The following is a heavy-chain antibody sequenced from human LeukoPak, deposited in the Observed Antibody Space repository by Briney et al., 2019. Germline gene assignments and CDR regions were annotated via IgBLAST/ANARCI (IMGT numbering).Heavy chain of an antibody. Sequence: PWGSLRLSCAASGFTFSSYWMHWVRQAPGKGLVWVSRINSDGSSRSYADSVKGRFTISRDNSKNTLFLQMNSLRVEDTAPYYCAKAVAIYFYYGLDVWGQGTTVTVSS. V-gene: IGHV3-74*01. CDR2: INSDGSSR. J-gene: IGHJ6*02. CDR3: AKAVAIYFYYGLDV. CDR1: GFTFSSYW. D-gene: IGHD3-3*01.